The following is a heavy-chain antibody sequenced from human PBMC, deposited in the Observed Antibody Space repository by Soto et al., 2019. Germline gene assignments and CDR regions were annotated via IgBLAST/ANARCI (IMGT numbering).Heavy chain of an antibody. CDR2: IYYSGST. Sequence: SETMSLTCTVSDGSISSYYWNWLRQPPGKGLEWIGYIYYSGSTNYNPSLKSRVTISVDTSKNQFSLKLSSVTAADTSVYYCARAVIVGEFDYWCQGTLVTVSS. J-gene: IGHJ4*02. D-gene: IGHD1-26*01. CDR1: DGSISSYY. CDR3: ARAVIVGEFDY. V-gene: IGHV4-59*08.